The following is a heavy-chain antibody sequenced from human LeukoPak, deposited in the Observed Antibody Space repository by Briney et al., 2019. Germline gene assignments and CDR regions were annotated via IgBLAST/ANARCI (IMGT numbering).Heavy chain of an antibody. CDR3: ASELMTTVVTPGY. J-gene: IGHJ4*02. CDR1: AGSISSNSYY. Sequence: PSETLSLTCTVSAGSISSNSYYWGWIRQPPGKGLQWIGSIYYSGSTYYNPSLKSRVTISVDTSKNQFSLKLNSVTAADTAVYYCASELMTTVVTPGYWGQGTLVTVSS. V-gene: IGHV4-39*01. D-gene: IGHD4-23*01. CDR2: IYYSGST.